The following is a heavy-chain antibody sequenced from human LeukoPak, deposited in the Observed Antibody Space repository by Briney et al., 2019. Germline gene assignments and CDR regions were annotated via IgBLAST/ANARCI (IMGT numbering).Heavy chain of an antibody. V-gene: IGHV4-59*01. CDR1: GGSISSYY. D-gene: IGHD1-26*01. CDR2: IYYSGST. J-gene: IGHJ5*02. CDR3: ARDHYGGSGSHLSGFDP. Sequence: SETLSLTCTVSGGSISSYYWSWIRQPPGKGLEWIGYIYYSGSTNYNPSLKSRVTISVDTSKNQFSLKLSSVTAADTAVYYCARDHYGGSGSHLSGFDPWGQGTLVTVSS.